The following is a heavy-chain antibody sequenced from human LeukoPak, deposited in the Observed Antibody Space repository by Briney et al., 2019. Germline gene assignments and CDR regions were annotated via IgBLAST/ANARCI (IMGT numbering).Heavy chain of an antibody. V-gene: IGHV4-59*08. CDR1: GASISGSY. D-gene: IGHD3-16*01. CDR3: ARHPDSVAGFDS. Sequence: SETLSLTCAVSGASISGSYWIWIRQPPGKGLEWIGYMYYSGITNSSPSLKSRVTIPLDTSKNQFSLRLRSVTAADTAVYYCARHPDSVAGFDSWGQGALVSVSS. CDR2: MYYSGIT. J-gene: IGHJ4*02.